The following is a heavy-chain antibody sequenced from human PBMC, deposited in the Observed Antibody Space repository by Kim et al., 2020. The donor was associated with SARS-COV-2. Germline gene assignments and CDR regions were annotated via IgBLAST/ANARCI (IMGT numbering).Heavy chain of an antibody. V-gene: IGHV3-7*01. CDR2: IKQDGSEK. J-gene: IGHJ4*02. CDR1: GFIFSDYW. Sequence: GESLRLSCAASGFIFSDYWMSWVRQAPGKGLEWVANIKQDGSEKNYVDSVKGRFTISRDNGKNSLYLQMNSLRAEDTAVYYCTRARRSSSYHPFDYWGQGNLVTVSS. CDR3: TRARRSSSYHPFDY. D-gene: IGHD2-2*01.